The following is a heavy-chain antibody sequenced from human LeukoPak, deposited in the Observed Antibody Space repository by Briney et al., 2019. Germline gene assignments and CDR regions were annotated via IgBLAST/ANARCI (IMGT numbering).Heavy chain of an antibody. CDR3: VRRYMATSAEDFDY. CDR1: GFTFSSHS. Sequence: GGSLRLSCAASGFTFSSHSMNWVRQAPGKGLEWVSCISTSSSYIYYADSVKGRFTISRDNAKNSLYLQMNTLRAEDTAVYYCVRRYMATSAEDFDYWGQGTLVTVSS. V-gene: IGHV3-21*01. J-gene: IGHJ4*02. CDR2: ISTSSSYI. D-gene: IGHD3-16*02.